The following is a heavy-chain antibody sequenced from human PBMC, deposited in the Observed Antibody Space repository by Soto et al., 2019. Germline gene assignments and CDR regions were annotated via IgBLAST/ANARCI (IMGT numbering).Heavy chain of an antibody. Sequence: GSLRLSCAASGFTFGNSWMHWVRQAPGKGLEWVSRMNSDGSTTDYADSVKGRFTVSRDNAKYTLYLQMNSLRAEDTAVYYCATAEVDYWGPGTLVTVSS. CDR3: ATAEVDY. J-gene: IGHJ4*02. CDR1: GFTFGNSW. CDR2: MNSDGSTT. V-gene: IGHV3-74*01.